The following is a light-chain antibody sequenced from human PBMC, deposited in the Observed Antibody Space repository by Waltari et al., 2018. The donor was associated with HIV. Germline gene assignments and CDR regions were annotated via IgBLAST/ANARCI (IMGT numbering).Light chain of an antibody. V-gene: IGLV2-14*01. J-gene: IGLJ2*01. Sequence: QSALTQPASVSGSPGQSITISCSGTTSDVGSYDFVPWYHPHPGKAPKLMIHEVTKRASGTSTRFSGSKSGKTAYLTISGLQSEDEAVYYCSSYANTNTVIFGGGTKLTVL. CDR1: TSDVGSYDF. CDR3: SSYANTNTVI. CDR2: EVT.